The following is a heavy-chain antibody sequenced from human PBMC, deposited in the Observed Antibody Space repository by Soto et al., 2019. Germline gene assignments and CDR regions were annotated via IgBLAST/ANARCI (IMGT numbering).Heavy chain of an antibody. Sequence: SETLSLTCTVSGGSISSGDYYWSWIRQPPGKGLEWIGYIYYSGSTYYNPSLKSRVTISVDTSKNQFSLKLSSATAADTAVYYCARGRHDAFDIWGQGTMVTVSS. CDR1: GGSISSGDYY. J-gene: IGHJ3*02. V-gene: IGHV4-30-4*01. CDR3: ARGRHDAFDI. CDR2: IYYSGST.